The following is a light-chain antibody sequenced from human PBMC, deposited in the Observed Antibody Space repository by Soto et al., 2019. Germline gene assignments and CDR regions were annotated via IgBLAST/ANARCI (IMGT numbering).Light chain of an antibody. Sequence: EIVMTQSPATLSVSPGESATLSCRASQSVSYNLAWYQQKPGQAPRLLIYSASNWATGIPARFTGRGSARDFTLSISSLQSEECAVYYGQQCNDWPHTFGQGTKLEIK. CDR3: QQCNDWPHT. CDR1: QSVSYN. CDR2: SAS. V-gene: IGKV3-15*01. J-gene: IGKJ2*01.